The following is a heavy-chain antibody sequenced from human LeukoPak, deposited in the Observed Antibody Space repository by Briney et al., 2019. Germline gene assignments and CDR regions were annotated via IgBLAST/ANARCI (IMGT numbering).Heavy chain of an antibody. CDR3: ARVVDEHQLQTGWFDP. V-gene: IGHV4-59*08. D-gene: IGHD6-13*01. J-gene: IGHJ5*02. CDR2: IYYSGST. CDR1: GGSIRSYY. Sequence: SETLSLTCTVSGGSIRSYYWSWIRQPPGKGLEWIGYIYYSGSTKYNLSLKSRVTVSVDTSKNQLSLKLISVTAADTAVYYCARVVDEHQLQTGWFDPWGQGTLVTVSS.